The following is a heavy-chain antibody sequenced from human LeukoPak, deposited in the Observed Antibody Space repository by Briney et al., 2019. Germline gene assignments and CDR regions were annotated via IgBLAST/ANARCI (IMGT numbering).Heavy chain of an antibody. CDR2: IHYSGST. D-gene: IGHD3-10*01. V-gene: IGHV4-59*01. CDR3: ARYLSSGLDY. Sequence: SETLSLTCTVSGGSISSYYWSWIRQPPGKGLEWIAYIHYSGSTSYNPSLKRRVTLSVDTSKNQFSLKLTSVTAADTAVYYCARYLSSGLDYWGQGTWLTVSS. CDR1: GGSISSYY. J-gene: IGHJ4*02.